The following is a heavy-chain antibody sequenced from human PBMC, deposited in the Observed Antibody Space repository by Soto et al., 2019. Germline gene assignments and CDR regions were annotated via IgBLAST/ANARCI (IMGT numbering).Heavy chain of an antibody. CDR3: AKGPQASPSWFLQLNNWFDP. Sequence: TGGSLRLSCAASGFTFSSYAMSWVRQAPGKGLEWVSAISGSGGSTYYADSVKGRFTISRDNSKNTLYLQMNSLRAEDTAVYYCAKGPQASPSWFLQLNNWFDPWGQGTLVTVSP. CDR2: ISGSGGST. CDR1: GFTFSSYA. J-gene: IGHJ5*02. V-gene: IGHV3-23*01. D-gene: IGHD6-13*01.